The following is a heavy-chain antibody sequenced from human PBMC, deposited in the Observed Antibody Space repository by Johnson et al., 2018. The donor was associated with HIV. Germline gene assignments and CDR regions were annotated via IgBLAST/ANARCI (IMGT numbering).Heavy chain of an antibody. CDR1: GFTFSSYD. V-gene: IGHV3-13*01. J-gene: IGHJ3*02. CDR3: ALGGIAAREEDAFDI. D-gene: IGHD6-6*01. CDR2: IGTAGDT. Sequence: EVQLVESGGGLVQPGGSLRLSCAASGFTFSSYDMHWVRQSTGKGLEWVSAIGTAGDTSYPASVTGRFTISRENAKNTLYLQMDSLRAEDTAVAYCALGGIAAREEDAFDIWGQGTMVTVSS.